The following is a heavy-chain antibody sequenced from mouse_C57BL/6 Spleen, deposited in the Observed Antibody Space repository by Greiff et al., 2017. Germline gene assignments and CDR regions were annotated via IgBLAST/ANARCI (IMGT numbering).Heavy chain of an antibody. Sequence: VQLKESGPELVKPGASVKISCKASGYSFTDYNMNWVKQSNGKSLEWIGVINPNYGTTSYNQKFKGKATLTVDQSSSTAYMQLNSLTSEDSAVYYCARSRGGSSYHAMDYWGQGTSVTVSS. CDR1: GYSFTDYN. D-gene: IGHD1-1*01. CDR2: INPNYGTT. J-gene: IGHJ4*01. V-gene: IGHV1-39*01. CDR3: ARSRGGSSYHAMDY.